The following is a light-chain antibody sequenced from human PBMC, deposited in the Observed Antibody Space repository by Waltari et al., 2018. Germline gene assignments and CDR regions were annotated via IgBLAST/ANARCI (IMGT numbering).Light chain of an antibody. CDR1: GSNIGAGSD. CDR3: QSYDTTLSVV. CDR2: GSS. J-gene: IGLJ3*02. V-gene: IGLV1-40*01. Sequence: QSVLTQPPSVSGAPGQRVTISCTGRGSNIGAGSDVHWYQQVPRAAPKLLIYGSSSRPLGVPDRFFGSTSGTSASLAITGLQAEDEAVYYCQSYDTTLSVVFGGGTKLTVL.